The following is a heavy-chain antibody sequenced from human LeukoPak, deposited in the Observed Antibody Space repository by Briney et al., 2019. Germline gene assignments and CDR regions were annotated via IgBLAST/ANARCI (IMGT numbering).Heavy chain of an antibody. J-gene: IGHJ3*02. D-gene: IGHD1-26*01. CDR3: ARLVGATTSASDI. V-gene: IGHV3-23*01. Sequence: GASLGLSCAAAGFTFSSYVMSWVRQAPGEGLERVSTISGSGGSTYYADSVKGRFTVSRDNSENTLYLQMNSLRAEDTAVYYCARLVGATTSASDIWGQGTLVTVSS. CDR2: ISGSGGST. CDR1: GFTFSSYV.